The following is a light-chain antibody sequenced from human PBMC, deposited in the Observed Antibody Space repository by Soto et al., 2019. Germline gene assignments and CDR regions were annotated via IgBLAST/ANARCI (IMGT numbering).Light chain of an antibody. Sequence: QSALTQPPSASGSPGQSVTISCTGTSSDVGGYNYVSWYQQHPGKVPKLMIYEVSKRPSGVPDRFSGSKSGNTASPTVSGLQAEDEADYYCSSYAGSNNLLFGGGTKLTVL. V-gene: IGLV2-8*01. CDR2: EVS. CDR1: SSDVGGYNY. CDR3: SSYAGSNNLL. J-gene: IGLJ3*02.